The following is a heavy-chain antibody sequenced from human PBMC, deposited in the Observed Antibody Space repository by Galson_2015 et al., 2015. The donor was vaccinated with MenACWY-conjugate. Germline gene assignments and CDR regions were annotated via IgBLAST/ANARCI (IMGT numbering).Heavy chain of an antibody. CDR3: ARDSSSWVPYYFDY. V-gene: IGHV3-20*04. Sequence: SLRLSCAASGFTLDDYGMSWVRQAPGKGLEWVSGINWNGGSTGYAGSVKGRFTISRDNAKNSLYLQMNSLRAEDTALYYCARDSSSWVPYYFDYWGQGTLVTVSS. D-gene: IGHD6-13*01. CDR1: GFTLDDYG. J-gene: IGHJ4*02. CDR2: INWNGGST.